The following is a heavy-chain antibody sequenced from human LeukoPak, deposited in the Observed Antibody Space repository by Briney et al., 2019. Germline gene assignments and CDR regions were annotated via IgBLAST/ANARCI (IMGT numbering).Heavy chain of an antibody. Sequence: SGTLSLTCTVSGASISSYSWSWIRQPPGKGLEWVAYIYLDGNTDFQPSLKSRVTISVDSSKNQVFLRLSSVTAADTAVYYCARDHYYDGRGRFDPWGQGILVTVSS. J-gene: IGHJ5*02. V-gene: IGHV4-4*08. CDR3: ARDHYYDGRGRFDP. CDR2: IYLDGNT. CDR1: GASISSYS. D-gene: IGHD3-16*01.